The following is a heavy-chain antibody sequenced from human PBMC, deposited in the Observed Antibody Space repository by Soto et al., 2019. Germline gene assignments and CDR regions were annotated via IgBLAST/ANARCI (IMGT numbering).Heavy chain of an antibody. CDR3: AREGMIVVVNDGAFDI. D-gene: IGHD3-22*01. J-gene: IGHJ3*02. CDR1: GGSISSGGYS. CDR2: IYYSGSI. V-gene: IGHV4-31*03. Sequence: QVQLQESGPGLVKPSQTLSLTCTVSGGSISSGGYSWNWVRQHPGKGLEWIGHIYYSGSIHYNSSLKGRVTISVDTSKNQFSLKLSSVTAADTAMYYCAREGMIVVVNDGAFDIWGQGTMVTVSS.